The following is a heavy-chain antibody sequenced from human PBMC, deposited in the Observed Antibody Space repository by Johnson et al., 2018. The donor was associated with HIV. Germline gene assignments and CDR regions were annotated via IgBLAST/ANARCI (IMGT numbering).Heavy chain of an antibody. Sequence: VQLVESGGGLVQSGGSLRLACADPGFTVNRSSMNWVRLAPGKGLEWVHGRGTYYADSVKGRFIISRDNCKRTLYVQMNSLRAEDTALYYCARAGPYCSGGSCYSPDAFDIWGQGTLVTVSA. D-gene: IGHD2-15*01. V-gene: IGHV3-66*01. CDR1: GFTVNRSS. CDR3: ARAGPYCSGGSCYSPDAFDI. J-gene: IGHJ3*02. CDR2: GRGT.